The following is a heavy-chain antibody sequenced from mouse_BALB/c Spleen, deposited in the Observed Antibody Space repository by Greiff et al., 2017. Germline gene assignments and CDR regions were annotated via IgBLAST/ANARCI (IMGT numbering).Heavy chain of an antibody. J-gene: IGHJ4*01. D-gene: IGHD1-1*01. CDR3: AATERAMDY. CDR1: GFNIKDTY. CDR2: IDPANGNT. V-gene: IGHV14-3*02. Sequence: EVQLQESGAELVKPGASVKLSCTASGFNIKDTYMHWVKQRPEQGLEWIGRIDPANGNTKYDPKFQGTATITADTSSNTAHLQLSSLTSEDTAVYYCAATERAMDYWGQGTSVTVSS.